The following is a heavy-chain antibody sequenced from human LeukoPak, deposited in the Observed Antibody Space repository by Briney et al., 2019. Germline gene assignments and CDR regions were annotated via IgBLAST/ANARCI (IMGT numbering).Heavy chain of an antibody. CDR3: ARGPGLGYYYYYGMDV. CDR2: INSDGSST. V-gene: IGHV3-74*01. Sequence: PGGSLRLSCAAPGFTFSRYWMHWVRQAPGKRLVWVSRINSDGSSTSYADSVKGRFTISRDNAKNTLYLQMNSLRAEDTAVYYCARGPGLGYYYYYGMDVWGQGTTVTVPS. J-gene: IGHJ6*02. CDR1: GFTFSRYW. D-gene: IGHD6-6*01.